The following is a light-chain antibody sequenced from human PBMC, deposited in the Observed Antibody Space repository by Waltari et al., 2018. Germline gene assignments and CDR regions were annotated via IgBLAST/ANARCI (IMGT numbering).Light chain of an antibody. CDR1: SLRTSY. Sequence: SSELTQDPAVSVALGQTVRITCQGDSLRTSYVSWFHQKPGQAPALVIYGKNNRPSVIPDRFSASSSGSTASLTIIGAQAEDEADYYCHSRDSSGDVVIGGGTKLTVV. J-gene: IGLJ2*01. CDR3: HSRDSSGDVV. CDR2: GKN. V-gene: IGLV3-19*01.